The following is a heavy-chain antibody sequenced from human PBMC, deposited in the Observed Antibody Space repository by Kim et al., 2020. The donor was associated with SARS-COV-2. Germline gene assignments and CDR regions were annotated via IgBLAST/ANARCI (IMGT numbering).Heavy chain of an antibody. V-gene: IGHV3-11*06. CDR1: GFTFSDYY. D-gene: IGHD2-2*02. CDR2: ISSSSSYT. Sequence: GGSLRLSCAASGFTFSDYYMSWIRQAPGKGLEWVSYISSSSSYTNYADSVKGRFTISRDNAKNSLYLQMNSLRAEDTAVYYCARVGCSSTSCYTVFGYSGYDFDYWGQGTLVTVSS. J-gene: IGHJ4*02. CDR3: ARVGCSSTSCYTVFGYSGYDFDY.